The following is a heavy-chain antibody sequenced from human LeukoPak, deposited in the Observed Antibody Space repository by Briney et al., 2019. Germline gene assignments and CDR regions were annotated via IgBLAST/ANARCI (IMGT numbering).Heavy chain of an antibody. CDR1: GFSFSSHW. Sequence: GGSLRLSCAASGFSFSSHWMSWVRQAPGKGLEWVAHVNQDGSEKYFLDSVKGRFTISRDNAKNSLYLQMNTMRAEDTAVYYCARDSYRALDYWGQGAPVTVSS. D-gene: IGHD1-14*01. V-gene: IGHV3-7*01. CDR2: VNQDGSEK. CDR3: ARDSYRALDY. J-gene: IGHJ4*02.